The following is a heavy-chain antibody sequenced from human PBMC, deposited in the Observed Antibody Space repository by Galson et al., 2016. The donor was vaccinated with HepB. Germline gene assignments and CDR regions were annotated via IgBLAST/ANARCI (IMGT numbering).Heavy chain of an antibody. V-gene: IGHV5-51*01. J-gene: IGHJ4*02. CDR3: ATSGSYGDFDY. Sequence: GAEVKKSGESLQISCKASGYTFITKWIGWVRQMPGKGLEWMGIIYPGDSETRYSPSFQGQVTFSADKSISTAYLQWSSLKASDTAMYYCATSGSYGDFDYWGQGTLVIVSS. CDR2: IYPGDSET. CDR1: GYTFITKW. D-gene: IGHD1-26*01.